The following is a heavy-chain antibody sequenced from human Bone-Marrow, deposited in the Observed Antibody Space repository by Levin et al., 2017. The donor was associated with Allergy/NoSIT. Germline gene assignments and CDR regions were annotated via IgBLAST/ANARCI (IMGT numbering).Heavy chain of an antibody. Sequence: GESLKISCAASGFTFRTHDMHWVRQGTGKGLEWVSTIGTAGDTYYPDSVRGRFTISRENAKNSLYLQMNGLSAGDTAVYYCARYNYEYNALDIWGQGTMVTVSS. D-gene: IGHD5-18*01. CDR3: ARYNYEYNALDI. J-gene: IGHJ3*02. CDR1: GFTFRTHD. V-gene: IGHV3-13*01. CDR2: IGTAGDT.